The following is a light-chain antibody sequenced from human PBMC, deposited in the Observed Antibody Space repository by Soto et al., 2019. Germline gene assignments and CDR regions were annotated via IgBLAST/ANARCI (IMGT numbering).Light chain of an antibody. J-gene: IGKJ4*01. CDR1: QNIDNK. Sequence: EAVITQSPATLSVSPGEMATLSGRASQNIDNKLVWYQQKPGQVPRLLIYDASTRATGIPARFSGSGSGTECSLTISRMQSEDVAPYYWQQFPDWWRFSGGTKVDIK. V-gene: IGKV3-15*01. CDR3: QQFPDWWR. CDR2: DAS.